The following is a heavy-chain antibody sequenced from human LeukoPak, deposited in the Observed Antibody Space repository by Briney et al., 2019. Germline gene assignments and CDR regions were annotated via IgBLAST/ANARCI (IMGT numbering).Heavy chain of an antibody. CDR3: AKGGLDIVVVPAAFYGMDV. CDR2: ISGSGGST. Sequence: GGSLRLSCAASGFTFSSYAMSWVRQAPGKGLEWVSAISGSGGSTYYADSVKGRFTISRDNSKNTLYLQMNSLRAEDTAVYYCAKGGLDIVVVPAAFYGMDVWGQGTTVTVSS. J-gene: IGHJ6*02. CDR1: GFTFSSYA. D-gene: IGHD2-2*03. V-gene: IGHV3-23*01.